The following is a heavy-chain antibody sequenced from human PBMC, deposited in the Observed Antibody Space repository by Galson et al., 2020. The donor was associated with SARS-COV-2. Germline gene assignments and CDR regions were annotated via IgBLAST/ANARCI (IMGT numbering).Heavy chain of an antibody. V-gene: IGHV3-30-3*01. CDR3: ARSYKGSYYYGMDV. CDR1: GFTFSSYA. CDR2: ISYDGSNK. J-gene: IGHJ6*02. Sequence: TGGSLRLSCAASGFTFSSYAMHWVRQAPGKGLEWVAVISYDGSNKYYADSVKGRFTISRDNSKNTLYLQMNSLRAEDTAVYYCARSYKGSYYYGMDVWGQGTTVTVSS. D-gene: IGHD3-10*01.